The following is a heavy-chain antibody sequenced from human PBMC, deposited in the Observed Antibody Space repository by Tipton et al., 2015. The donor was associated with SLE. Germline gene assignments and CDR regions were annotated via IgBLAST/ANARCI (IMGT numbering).Heavy chain of an antibody. Sequence: AVSGFTVSSNYMSWVRQAPGKGLEWVSVIYSGGSTYYADSVKGRFTISRDNSKNTLYLQMNSLRAEDTAVYYCARVTTNYYYGMDVWGQGTTVTVSS. CDR2: IYSGGST. D-gene: IGHD3-22*01. CDR1: GFTVSSNY. V-gene: IGHV3-66*01. J-gene: IGHJ6*02. CDR3: ARVTTNYYYGMDV.